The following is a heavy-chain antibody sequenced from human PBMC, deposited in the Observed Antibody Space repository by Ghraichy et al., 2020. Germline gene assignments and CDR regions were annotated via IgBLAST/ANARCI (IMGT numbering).Heavy chain of an antibody. J-gene: IGHJ4*02. V-gene: IGHV4-39*01. D-gene: IGHD2-21*02. Sequence: SETLSLTCTVSGGSISSSSYYWGWIRQPPGKGLEWIGSIYYSGSTYYNPSLKSRVTISVDTSKNQFSLKLSSVTAADTAVYYCARHVREVPVTADYFDYWGQGTLVTVSS. CDR1: GGSISSSSYY. CDR3: ARHVREVPVTADYFDY. CDR2: IYYSGST.